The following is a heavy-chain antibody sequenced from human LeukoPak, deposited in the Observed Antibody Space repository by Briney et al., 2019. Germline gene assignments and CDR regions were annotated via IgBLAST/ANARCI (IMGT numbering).Heavy chain of an antibody. CDR3: ARGYNWNTHDAFDI. CDR2: MNPNSGNT. J-gene: IGHJ3*02. V-gene: IGHV1-8*03. Sequence: ASVKVSCKASGYTFTSYYMHWVRQAPGQGLEWMGWMNPNSGNTGYAQKFQGRVTITRNTSISTAYMELSSLRSEDTAVYYCARGYNWNTHDAFDIWGQGTMVTVSS. CDR1: GYTFTSYY. D-gene: IGHD1/OR15-1a*01.